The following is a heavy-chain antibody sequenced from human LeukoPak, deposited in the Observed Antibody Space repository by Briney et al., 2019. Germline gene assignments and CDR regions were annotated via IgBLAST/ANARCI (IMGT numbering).Heavy chain of an antibody. CDR2: FDPEDGET. V-gene: IGHV1-24*01. D-gene: IGHD3-16*01. Sequence: ASVKVSCKVSGYTLTELSMHWVRQAPGKGLERMGGFDPEDGETIYAQKFQGRVTMTEDTSTDTAYMELSSLRSEDTAVYYCATDFATRLEGDYVRAGFWFDPWGQGTLVTVSS. CDR1: GYTLTELS. J-gene: IGHJ5*02. CDR3: ATDFATRLEGDYVRAGFWFDP.